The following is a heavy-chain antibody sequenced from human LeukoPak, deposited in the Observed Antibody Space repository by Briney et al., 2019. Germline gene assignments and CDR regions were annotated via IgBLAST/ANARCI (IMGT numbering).Heavy chain of an antibody. D-gene: IGHD5-12*01. CDR2: INHSGST. J-gene: IGHJ4*02. Sequence: SETLSLTCTVSGGSISSSSYYWSWIRQPPGKGLEWIGEINHSGSTNYNPSLKSRVTISVDTSKNQFSLKLSSVTAADTAVYYCAGGYSGYLSLNHFDYWGQGTLVTVSS. CDR1: GGSISSSSYY. CDR3: AGGYSGYLSLNHFDY. V-gene: IGHV4-39*07.